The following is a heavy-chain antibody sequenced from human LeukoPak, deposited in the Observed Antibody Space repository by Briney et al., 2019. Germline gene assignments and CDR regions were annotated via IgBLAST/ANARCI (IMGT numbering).Heavy chain of an antibody. CDR1: GFTFSSYG. D-gene: IGHD6-13*01. CDR3: AKSGIAAA. J-gene: IGHJ4*02. Sequence: GRSLRLSCAASGFTFSSYGMHWVRQAPGKGLEWVAVISYDGSNKYYADSVKGRFTISRDNSKNTLYLQMNSLRAEDTGVYYCAKSGIAAAWGQGTLVTVSS. V-gene: IGHV3-30*18. CDR2: ISYDGSNK.